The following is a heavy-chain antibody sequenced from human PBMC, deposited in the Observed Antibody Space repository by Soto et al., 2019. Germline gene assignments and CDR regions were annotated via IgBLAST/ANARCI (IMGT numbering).Heavy chain of an antibody. V-gene: IGHV4-61*01. CDR1: GDSVSSGSKC. CDR2: ICDSGST. CDR3: ARSGGGSGWL. D-gene: IGHD6-19*01. Sequence: QVQLQESGPGLVKPSETLSLTCTVSGDSVSSGSKCWSWIRQPPGKALEWIAYICDSGSTNYKPPRKSRVTISRDTSKNQFSLKMTSVTAEDTAVYYCARSGGGSGWLGGQGTLVTVSS. J-gene: IGHJ4*02.